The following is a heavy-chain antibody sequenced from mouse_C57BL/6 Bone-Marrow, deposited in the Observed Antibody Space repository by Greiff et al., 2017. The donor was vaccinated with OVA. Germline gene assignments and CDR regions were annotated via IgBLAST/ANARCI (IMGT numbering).Heavy chain of an antibody. D-gene: IGHD2-4*01. CDR1: GFTFSSYA. Sequence: EVKVVESGEGLVKPGGSLKLSCAASGFTFSSYAMSWVRQTPEKRLEWVAYISSGGDYIYYADTVKGRFTISRDNARNTLYLQMSSLKSEDTAMYYCTLYYDYLFAYWGQGTLVTVSA. V-gene: IGHV5-9-1*02. J-gene: IGHJ3*01. CDR2: ISSGGDYI. CDR3: TLYYDYLFAY.